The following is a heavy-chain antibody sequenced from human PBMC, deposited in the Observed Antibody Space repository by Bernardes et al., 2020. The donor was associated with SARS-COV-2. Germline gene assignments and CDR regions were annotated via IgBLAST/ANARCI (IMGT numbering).Heavy chain of an antibody. CDR3: AGELLYRYGMDV. V-gene: IGHV3-30*03. Sequence: GGVLRRSGSAPGFPFSSYGMHWVRQAPGQGREWVAVILYYGSKKNYADSVKGRFTISRDNSKNTLYLQMNSLRAEDTAVYYCAGELLYRYGMDVWGQGTTVTVSS. D-gene: IGHD3-3*01. CDR1: GFPFSSYG. J-gene: IGHJ6*02. CDR2: ILYYGSKK.